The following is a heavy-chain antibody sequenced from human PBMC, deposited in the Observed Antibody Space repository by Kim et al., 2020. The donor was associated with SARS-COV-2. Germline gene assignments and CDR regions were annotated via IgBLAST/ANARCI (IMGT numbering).Heavy chain of an antibody. Sequence: SETLSLTCAVSGGPFSGYYWTWIRQPPGGGLEWIGEAFDCGITKYNPSLKSRLTISVDTSKNVFSLKLSSVTAADTATYYCARHMRRAFDIWGQGTIVTVSS. CDR1: GGPFSGYY. D-gene: IGHD2-2*01. J-gene: IGHJ3*02. CDR2: AFDCGIT. CDR3: ARHMRRAFDI. V-gene: IGHV4-34*12.